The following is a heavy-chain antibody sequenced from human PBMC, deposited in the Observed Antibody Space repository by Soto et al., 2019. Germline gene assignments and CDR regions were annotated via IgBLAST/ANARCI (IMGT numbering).Heavy chain of an antibody. V-gene: IGHV1-2*04. CDR1: GYTFTGYY. D-gene: IGHD3-16*01. CDR3: ARGLKSYDSGVVGY. Sequence: ASVKVSCKASGYTFTGYYMHWVRQAPGQGLQWMGWINPNSGGTNYAQKVQGWVTMTRDTSISTAYMELSRLRSDDTAVYYCARGLKSYDSGVVGYWGLGTLVTVSS. CDR2: INPNSGGT. J-gene: IGHJ4*02.